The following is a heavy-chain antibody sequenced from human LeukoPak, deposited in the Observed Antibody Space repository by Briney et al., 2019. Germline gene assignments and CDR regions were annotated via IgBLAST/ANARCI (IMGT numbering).Heavy chain of an antibody. J-gene: IGHJ4*02. CDR2: IKQDGSQE. V-gene: IGHV3-7*03. D-gene: IGHD6-13*01. Sequence: GGSLRLSCAASRFTLSTYWMSWVRQAPGKGLEWVAHIKQDGSQEYYVDSVKGRFTISRDNSKDTLYLQMNGLRAEDTAVYFCAKQSAGSAAWYSLHYDFWGQGTLVTVSS. CDR1: RFTLSTYW. CDR3: AKQSAGSAAWYSLHYDF.